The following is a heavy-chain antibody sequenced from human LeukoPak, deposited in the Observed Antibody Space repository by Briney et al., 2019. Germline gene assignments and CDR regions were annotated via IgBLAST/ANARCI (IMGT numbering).Heavy chain of an antibody. CDR3: ARASHKVIWFRAYYFDY. CDR1: GYTFTSYD. Sequence: ASVKVSCKASGYTFTSYDINWVRQATGQGLEWMGWMNPNSGNTGYAQKFQGRATMTRNTSISTAYMELSSLRSEDTAVYYCARASHKVIWFRAYYFDYWGQGTLVTVSS. CDR2: MNPNSGNT. V-gene: IGHV1-8*01. J-gene: IGHJ4*02. D-gene: IGHD3-10*01.